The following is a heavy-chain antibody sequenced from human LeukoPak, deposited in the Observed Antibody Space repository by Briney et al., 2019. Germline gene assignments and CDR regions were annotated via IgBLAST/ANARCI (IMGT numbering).Heavy chain of an antibody. Sequence: AGGSLRLSCAASGFTFSSYSMNWVRQAPGKGLEWVSSISSSSSYIYYAGSVKGRFTISRDNAKNSLYLQMNSLRAEDTAVYYCARDGGSSGLDRYAFDIWGQGTMVTVSS. CDR3: ARDGGSSGLDRYAFDI. V-gene: IGHV3-21*01. CDR1: GFTFSSYS. CDR2: ISSSSSYI. D-gene: IGHD3-22*01. J-gene: IGHJ3*02.